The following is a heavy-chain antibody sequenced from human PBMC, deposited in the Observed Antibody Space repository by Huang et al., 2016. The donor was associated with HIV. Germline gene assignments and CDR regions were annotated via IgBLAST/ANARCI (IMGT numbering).Heavy chain of an antibody. CDR3: ARFRGPQVTLNWLDP. CDR2: VSTYNGHT. J-gene: IGHJ5*02. CDR1: GYTFFSYA. D-gene: IGHD3-10*01. Sequence: QVQLVQSGAEVKQPGASVKVSCKASGYTFFSYAISWVRQAPGPGLEWMGWVSTYNGHTNYAEKFQDRVTLTTDISSSTAYMELRSLRSDDTAVYFCARFRGPQVTLNWLDPWGQGTLVTVSS. V-gene: IGHV1-18*01.